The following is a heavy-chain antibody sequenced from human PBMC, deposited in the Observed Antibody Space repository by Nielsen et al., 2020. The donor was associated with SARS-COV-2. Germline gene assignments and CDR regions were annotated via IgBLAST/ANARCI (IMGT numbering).Heavy chain of an antibody. CDR1: GFSFSTYS. CDR3: ARDHRPGGYGMDV. V-gene: IGHV3-21*01. J-gene: IGHJ6*02. CDR2: ISSSSAYI. Sequence: GESLKISCAASGFSFSTYSMNWVRQAPGKGLEWVSCISSSSAYIYYADSVKGRFTISRDNAKNSLYLQMNSLRAEDTAIYYCARDHRPGGYGMDVWGQGTTVTVS. D-gene: IGHD3-10*01.